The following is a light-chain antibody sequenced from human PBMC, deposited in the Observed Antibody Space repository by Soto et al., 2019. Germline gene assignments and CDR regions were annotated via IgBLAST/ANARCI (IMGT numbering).Light chain of an antibody. Sequence: QSVLTQPPSASGTRVQRVTISCYVSRSNIGSKTVYWYQQLPGTAPKLLIYSNNQRPSGVPDRFSGSKSGTSASLAISGLQAEDEAEYYCAAWDDSLNVWVFGGGTKLTVL. CDR2: SNN. CDR1: RSNIGSKT. J-gene: IGLJ3*02. V-gene: IGLV1-44*01. CDR3: AAWDDSLNVWV.